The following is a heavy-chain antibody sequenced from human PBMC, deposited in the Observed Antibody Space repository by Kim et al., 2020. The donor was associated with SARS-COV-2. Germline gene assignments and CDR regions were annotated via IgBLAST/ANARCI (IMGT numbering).Heavy chain of an antibody. V-gene: IGHV3-23*01. D-gene: IGHD3-3*01. Sequence: GGSLRLSCAASGFTFSSYAMSWVRQAPGKGLEWVSAISGSGGSTYYADSVKGRFTISRDNSKNTLYLQMNSLRAEDTAVYYCAKDLAYYDFWSGYPFVPSNWFDPWGQGTLVTVSS. CDR2: ISGSGGST. CDR1: GFTFSSYA. CDR3: AKDLAYYDFWSGYPFVPSNWFDP. J-gene: IGHJ5*02.